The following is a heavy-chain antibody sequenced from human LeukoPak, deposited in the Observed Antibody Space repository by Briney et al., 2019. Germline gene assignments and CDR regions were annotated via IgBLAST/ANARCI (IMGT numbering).Heavy chain of an antibody. D-gene: IGHD3-9*01. CDR3: ARDLLYYDILTGLVVGPSTFDI. Sequence: SETLSLTCTASGGSISSYYWSWIRQPPGKGLEWIGYIYYSGSTNYNPSLKSRVTISVDPSKNQFSLKLSSVTAAATAVYYCARDLLYYDILTGLVVGPSTFDIWGQGTMVTVSS. CDR1: GGSISSYY. J-gene: IGHJ3*02. CDR2: IYYSGST. V-gene: IGHV4-59*01.